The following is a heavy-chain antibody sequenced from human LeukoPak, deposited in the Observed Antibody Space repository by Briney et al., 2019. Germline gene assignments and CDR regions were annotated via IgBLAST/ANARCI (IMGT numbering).Heavy chain of an antibody. D-gene: IGHD3-22*01. J-gene: IGHJ4*02. CDR2: INPNSGGT. CDR3: ARDLTYYYDSSGYSDSSDY. CDR1: GYTFTGYY. Sequence: ASVKVSCKASGYTFTGYYMHWVRQAPGQGLEWMGWINPNSGGTNYAQKFQGRVTMTRDTSISTAYMELSRLRSDDTAVYYCARDLTYYYDSSGYSDSSDYWGQGTLVTVSS. V-gene: IGHV1-2*02.